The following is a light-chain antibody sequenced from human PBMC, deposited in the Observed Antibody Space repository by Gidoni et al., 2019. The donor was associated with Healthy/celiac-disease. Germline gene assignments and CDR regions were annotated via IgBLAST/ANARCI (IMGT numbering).Light chain of an antibody. V-gene: IGKV1-39*01. CDR3: QQSYSTPLT. CDR2: AAS. J-gene: IGKJ4*01. CDR1: KSISSY. Sequence: DIQMPQSPSSLSASVGDRVTITCRASKSISSYLNWYQQKQGKAPKLLIYAASSLQSGVPSRFSGSGSGTDFTLTSSRLQPEDFANYYCQQSYSTPLTFGGGTKVEIK.